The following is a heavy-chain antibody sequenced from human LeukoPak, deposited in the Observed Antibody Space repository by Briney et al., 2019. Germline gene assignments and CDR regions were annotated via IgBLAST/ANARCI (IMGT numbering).Heavy chain of an antibody. Sequence: ASVKVSCKGSGYSFTSYWIGWVRQMPGKGLEWMGIIYPGDSDTRYSPSFQGQVTISADKSTSTAYLQWSSLKASDTAMYYCARLCSSTSCAGLDYWGQGTLVTVSS. CDR2: IYPGDSDT. J-gene: IGHJ4*02. CDR3: ARLCSSTSCAGLDY. V-gene: IGHV5-51*01. CDR1: GYSFTSYW. D-gene: IGHD2-2*01.